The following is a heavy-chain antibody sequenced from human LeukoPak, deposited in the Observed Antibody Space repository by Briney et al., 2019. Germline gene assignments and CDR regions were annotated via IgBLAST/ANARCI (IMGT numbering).Heavy chain of an antibody. CDR2: ITYDGSNK. J-gene: IGHJ4*02. D-gene: IGHD3-3*01. CDR3: AKDMGFLEWFDY. Sequence: PGRSLRLFCAASGFTFSSYGMHWVRQAPGKGLEWVAVITYDGSNKYYADSVKGRFTISRDNSKNTLYLQMNSLRAEDTAVYYCAKDMGFLEWFDYWGQGTLVTVSS. CDR1: GFTFSSYG. V-gene: IGHV3-30*18.